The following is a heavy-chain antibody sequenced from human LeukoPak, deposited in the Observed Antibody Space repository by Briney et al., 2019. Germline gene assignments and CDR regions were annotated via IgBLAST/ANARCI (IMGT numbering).Heavy chain of an antibody. Sequence: GGSLRLSCAASGFTFSSYWMHWVRQAPGKGLVWVSRINSDGSSTSYADSVKGRFTISRDNAKNTVYLQMNSLRAEDTAVYYCARDTAMVEWYFDLWGRGTLVTVSS. CDR1: GFTFSSYW. CDR3: ARDTAMVEWYFDL. V-gene: IGHV3-74*01. J-gene: IGHJ2*01. D-gene: IGHD5-18*01. CDR2: INSDGSST.